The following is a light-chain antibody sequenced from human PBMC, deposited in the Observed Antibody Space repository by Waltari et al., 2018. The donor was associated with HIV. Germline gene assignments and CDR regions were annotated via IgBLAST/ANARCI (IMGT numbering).Light chain of an antibody. Sequence: QSVLTPPPSVSGAPGQRVTIPCPGSSSNIGARYDVPWYQQLPGTAPKLLIYGNSNRPSGVPDRFSGSKSGTSASLAITGLQAEDEADYYCQSYDSSLSWVFGGGTKLTVL. V-gene: IGLV1-40*01. J-gene: IGLJ3*02. CDR1: SSNIGARYD. CDR2: GNS. CDR3: QSYDSSLSWV.